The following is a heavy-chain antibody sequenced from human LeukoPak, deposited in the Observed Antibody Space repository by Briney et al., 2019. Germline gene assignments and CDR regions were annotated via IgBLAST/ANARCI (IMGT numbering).Heavy chain of an antibody. CDR3: AREYSGSYSTAFDI. J-gene: IGHJ3*02. CDR1: GFTFSSYG. D-gene: IGHD1-26*01. V-gene: IGHV3-33*01. CDR2: IWYDGSNK. Sequence: PGGSLRLSCAASGFTFSSYGMHWLRQPPGKGLEWVAVIWYDGSNKYYADSVKGRFTISRDNSKNTLYLQMNSLRAEDTAVYYCAREYSGSYSTAFDIWGQGTMVTVSS.